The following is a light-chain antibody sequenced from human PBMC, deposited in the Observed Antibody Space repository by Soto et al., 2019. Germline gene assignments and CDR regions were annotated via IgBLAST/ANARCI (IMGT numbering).Light chain of an antibody. Sequence: EIVLTQSPGTLSLSPGERATLSCRASQSVSSSYLAWYQQKPGQAPRLLIYGASNRATGIPDRFSVSASGTDFTLTISSLEPEYFAVYYCQHYGTSALFGPGTKVDIK. J-gene: IGKJ3*01. CDR3: QHYGTSAL. CDR2: GAS. CDR1: QSVSSSY. V-gene: IGKV3-20*01.